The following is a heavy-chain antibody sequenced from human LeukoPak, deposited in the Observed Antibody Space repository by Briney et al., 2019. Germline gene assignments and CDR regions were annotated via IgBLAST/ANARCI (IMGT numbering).Heavy chain of an antibody. Sequence: SETLSLTCTVSGGSISSYYWSWIRQPPGKGLEWIGYIYYSGSTNYNPSLKSRVTISVDTSKNQFSLKLSSVTAADTAVYYCARSNRGNWNFPTDYWGQGTLVTVSS. V-gene: IGHV4-59*01. CDR3: ARSNRGNWNFPTDY. CDR2: IYYSGST. CDR1: GGSISSYY. D-gene: IGHD1-7*01. J-gene: IGHJ4*02.